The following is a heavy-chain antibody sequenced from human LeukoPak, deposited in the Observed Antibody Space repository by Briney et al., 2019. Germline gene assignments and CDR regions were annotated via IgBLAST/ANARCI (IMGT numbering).Heavy chain of an antibody. V-gene: IGHV6-1*01. Sequence: SQTLSLTCAISGDSFSSKSAAWNWIRQSPWRGLEWLGRTYYRSKWYNEYAVSVKSRITINPETSKNQFSLQLNSVTPEDTAVYYCARSAAGTVDYWGQGTLVTVSS. J-gene: IGHJ4*02. CDR2: TYYRSKWYN. CDR1: GDSFSSKSAA. CDR3: ARSAAGTVDY. D-gene: IGHD1-1*01.